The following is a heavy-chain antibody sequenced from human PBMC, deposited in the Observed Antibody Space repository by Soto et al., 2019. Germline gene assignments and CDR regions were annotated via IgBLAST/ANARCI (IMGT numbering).Heavy chain of an antibody. D-gene: IGHD3-10*01. CDR3: AKDLWFGELLYDDGGDAFDI. J-gene: IGHJ3*02. Sequence: EVQLLESGGGLVQPGGSLRLSCAASGFTFSSYAMSWVRQAPGKGLEWVSAISGSGGSTYYADSVKGRFTISRDNSKNTQYLQMNSLGAEDTAVYYCAKDLWFGELLYDDGGDAFDIWGQGTMVTVSS. V-gene: IGHV3-23*01. CDR2: ISGSGGST. CDR1: GFTFSSYA.